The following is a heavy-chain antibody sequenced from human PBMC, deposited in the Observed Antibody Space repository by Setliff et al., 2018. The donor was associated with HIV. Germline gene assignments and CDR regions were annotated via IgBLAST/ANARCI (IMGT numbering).Heavy chain of an antibody. CDR2: IKQDGSEK. Sequence: PGGSLRLSCAASRFTFSNYWMSWVRQAPGKGLEWVANIKQDGSEKYYVDSVKGRFTISRDNAKNSLYLQMNSLRVEDTAVYYCATGLLWFGERGFDYWGQGTLVTVS. CDR3: ATGLLWFGERGFDY. J-gene: IGHJ4*02. D-gene: IGHD3-10*01. CDR1: RFTFSNYW. V-gene: IGHV3-7*01.